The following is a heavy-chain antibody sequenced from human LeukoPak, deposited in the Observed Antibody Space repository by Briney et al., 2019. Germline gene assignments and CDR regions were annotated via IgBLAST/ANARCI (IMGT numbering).Heavy chain of an antibody. V-gene: IGHV3-33*01. J-gene: IGHJ4*02. Sequence: LPGGSLRLSCAASGFAFSNYAMHWVRQAPGKGLEWVSVIWYDGSNKYYVDAVKGRFTISRDNSQNMLYLQMDSLRVEDTAVYYCARDRLSYYDILTSHKGIDYWGQGTLVTVSS. CDR1: GFAFSNYA. CDR2: IWYDGSNK. CDR3: ARDRLSYYDILTSHKGIDY. D-gene: IGHD3-9*01.